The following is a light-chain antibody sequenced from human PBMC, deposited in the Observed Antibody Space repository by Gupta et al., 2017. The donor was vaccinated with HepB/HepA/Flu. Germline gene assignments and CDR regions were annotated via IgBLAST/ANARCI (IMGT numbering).Light chain of an antibody. V-gene: IGKV1-39*01. CDR2: AIS. CDR3: QQTDHIPYT. J-gene: IGKJ2*01. Sequence: DIQMTQSPSSLSASVGDRVTITCRASQNIRRYLNWFQRKPGHAPKVLIYAISNLQTGVPSRFSGSGSGTDFTLSISRLQPEDFATYYCQQTDHIPYTFGQGTKVEIK. CDR1: QNIRRY.